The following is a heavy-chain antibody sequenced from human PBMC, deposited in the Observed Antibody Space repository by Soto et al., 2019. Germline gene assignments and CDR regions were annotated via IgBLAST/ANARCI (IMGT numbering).Heavy chain of an antibody. Sequence: QVQLVQSGAEVKKPGASVRVSCTTSGYSLTGYFLHWVRQAPGQGLEWMGRINPKSGDTEYAQKFQGWVTMTTDTTINTAYMDLTRLTSHDTAIYCCARGGTIRQTTFGLVIVGRFDPWGQGTLVTVSS. CDR3: ARGGTIRQTTFGLVIVGRFDP. J-gene: IGHJ5*02. V-gene: IGHV1-2*04. CDR2: INPKSGDT. D-gene: IGHD3-3*01. CDR1: GYSLTGYF.